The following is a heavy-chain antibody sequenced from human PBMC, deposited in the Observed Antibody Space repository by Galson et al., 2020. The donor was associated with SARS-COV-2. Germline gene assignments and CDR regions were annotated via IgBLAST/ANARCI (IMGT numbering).Heavy chain of an antibody. CDR3: AKSYSGSYYIIDY. Sequence: GGSLRLSCAASGFTFSSYAMHWVRQAPGKGLEWVAVISYDGSNKYYADSVKGRFTISRDNSKNTLYLQMNSLRAEDTAVYYCAKSYSGSYYIIDYWGQGTLVTVSS. CDR2: ISYDGSNK. J-gene: IGHJ4*02. V-gene: IGHV3-30*04. CDR1: GFTFSSYA. D-gene: IGHD1-26*01.